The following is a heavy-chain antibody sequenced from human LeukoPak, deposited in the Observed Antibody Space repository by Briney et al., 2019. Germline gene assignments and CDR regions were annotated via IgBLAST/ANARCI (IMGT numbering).Heavy chain of an antibody. J-gene: IGHJ6*02. CDR1: GYTLTELS. CDR3: ATVAVGSSSSESASYYYYGMDV. Sequence: ASVKVSCKVSGYTLTELSMHWVRQAPGKGLEWMGGFDPEDGETIYAQKLQGRVTMTEDTSTDTAYMELSSLRSEDTAVYYCATVAVGSSSSESASYYYYGMDVWGQGTTVTVSS. CDR2: FDPEDGET. D-gene: IGHD6-6*01. V-gene: IGHV1-24*01.